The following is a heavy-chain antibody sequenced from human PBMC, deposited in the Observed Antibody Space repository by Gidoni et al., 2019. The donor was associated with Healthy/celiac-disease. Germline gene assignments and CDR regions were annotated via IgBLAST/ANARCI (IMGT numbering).Heavy chain of an antibody. CDR3: ARDPSQTEMAGLDY. V-gene: IGHV3-30-3*01. CDR1: GFTFSSYA. CDR2: ISYDGSNK. D-gene: IGHD6-19*01. Sequence: QVQLVESGGGVVQPGRSLRLSCAASGFTFSSYAMNWVRQAPGKGLGWVAVISYDGSNKYYADSVKGRFTISRDNSKNTLYLQMNSLRAEDTAVYYCARDPSQTEMAGLDYWGQGTLVTVSS. J-gene: IGHJ4*02.